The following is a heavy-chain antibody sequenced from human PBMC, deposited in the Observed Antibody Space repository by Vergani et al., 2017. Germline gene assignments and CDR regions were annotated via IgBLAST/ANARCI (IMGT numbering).Heavy chain of an antibody. D-gene: IGHD6-19*01. CDR1: GASINNDFYY. Sequence: QVQLQESGPGLVKPSQTLSLTCTVSGASINNDFYYWHWIRQPAGKGLEWIGRIYVSGITDYNSSLQSRVSMSVDTSKNQFSLKLTSVTAADTAIYYCARAPVAGNCFDPWGQGTLVTVSS. CDR3: ARAPVAGNCFDP. CDR2: IYVSGIT. V-gene: IGHV4-61*02. J-gene: IGHJ5*02.